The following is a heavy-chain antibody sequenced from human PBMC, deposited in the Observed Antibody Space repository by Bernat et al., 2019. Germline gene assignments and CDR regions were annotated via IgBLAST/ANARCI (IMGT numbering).Heavy chain of an antibody. J-gene: IGHJ5*02. V-gene: IGHV4-34*01. CDR3: ARGKRWRSSFDP. D-gene: IGHD1-26*01. CDR1: GGSFSDVY. CDR2: INHNGET. Sequence: QVQLRQWGAGLLKPSETLSLTCGVFGGSFSDVYWSWIRQPPGKGLEWIGEINHNGETYYNPSLETRVTISVDTSKSQFSLRLTSVTAADTAVYYCARGKRWRSSFDPWGQGTLVTISS.